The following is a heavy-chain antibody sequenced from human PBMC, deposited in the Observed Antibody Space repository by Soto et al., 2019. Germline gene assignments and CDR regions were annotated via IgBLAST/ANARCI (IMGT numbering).Heavy chain of an antibody. CDR3: AKALSTTSRNGFDI. CDR2: ISSSGSIT. CDR1: GFTFSSHS. D-gene: IGHD2-2*01. V-gene: IGHV3-23*01. J-gene: IGHJ3*02. Sequence: GGSLRLSCAASGFTFSSHSMTWVRQASGKGLEWVSVISSSGSITYYADSVKGRFTISRDNSNNLVYLQMNSLRGEDTAVYYCAKALSTTSRNGFDIWGQGTMVTVSS.